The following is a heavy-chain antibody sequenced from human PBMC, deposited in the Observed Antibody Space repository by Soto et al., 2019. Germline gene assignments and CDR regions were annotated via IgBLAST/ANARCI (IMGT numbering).Heavy chain of an antibody. CDR3: AKAMFSSGYDLYYFDY. CDR1: GFTFSNYA. J-gene: IGHJ4*02. CDR2: VSGSGGST. D-gene: IGHD5-12*01. V-gene: IGHV3-23*01. Sequence: EVPLLESGGGLVQPGGSLRLSCAASGFTFSNYAMSWVRQAPGKGLEWVSAVSGSGGSTYYADSVKGRFTISRDNXKXRLYLQMNSLRAEDTAVYYCAKAMFSSGYDLYYFDYWGQGTLVTVSS.